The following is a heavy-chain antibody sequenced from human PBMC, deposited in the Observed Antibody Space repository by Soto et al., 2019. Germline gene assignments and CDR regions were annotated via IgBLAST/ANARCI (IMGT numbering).Heavy chain of an antibody. V-gene: IGHV1-3*01. CDR1: GYTFTSYA. Sequence: ASVKVSCKASGYTFTSYAMHWVRQAPGQRLEWMGWINAGNGNTKYSQKFQGRVTITRDTSASTAYMELSSLRSEDTAVYYCARERGSCSGGSCDATWYYYYYGMDVWGQGTTVTVSS. CDR3: ARERGSCSGGSCDATWYYYYYGMDV. CDR2: INAGNGNT. J-gene: IGHJ6*02. D-gene: IGHD2-15*01.